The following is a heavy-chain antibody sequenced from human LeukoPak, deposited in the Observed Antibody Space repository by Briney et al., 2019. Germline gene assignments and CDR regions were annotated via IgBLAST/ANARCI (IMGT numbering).Heavy chain of an antibody. V-gene: IGHV3-7*03. D-gene: IGHD3-3*01. J-gene: IGHJ4*02. CDR2: IKLDGSEK. Sequence: GGSLRLSCVASGFPFGKYWMSWVRQAPGKGLEWVTNIKLDGSEKNYVDSVKGRFTISRENTKNSLYLQMSSLRLEDTAVFYCARDQYDTWSRRGNFDSWGQGTLVIVSS. CDR1: GFPFGKYW. CDR3: ARDQYDTWSRRGNFDS.